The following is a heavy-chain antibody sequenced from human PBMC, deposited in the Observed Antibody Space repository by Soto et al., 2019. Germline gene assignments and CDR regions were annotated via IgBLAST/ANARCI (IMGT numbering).Heavy chain of an antibody. CDR3: ASGYSGYDYQGYYFDY. D-gene: IGHD5-12*01. V-gene: IGHV4-30-2*01. Sequence: QLQLQESGSGLVKPSQTLSLTCAVSGGSISSGGYSWSWIRQPPGKGLEWIGYIYHSGSTYYNPSLKSRVTISVDRSKNQFSLKLISVTAADTAVYYCASGYSGYDYQGYYFDYWGQGTLVTVSS. CDR1: GGSISSGGYS. CDR2: IYHSGST. J-gene: IGHJ4*02.